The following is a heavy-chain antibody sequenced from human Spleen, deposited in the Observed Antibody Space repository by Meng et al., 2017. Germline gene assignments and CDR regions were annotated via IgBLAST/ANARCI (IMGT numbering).Heavy chain of an antibody. CDR1: GGSFSDYY. V-gene: IGHV4-34*01. J-gene: IGHJ4*02. Sequence: QVQIPQWGAGLLEPSETLSLTCVVSGGSFSDYYWCWTRQPPGKGLEWIGEINHRGNTNYNSFLESRVTISVDTSQNSLSLKLSSVTAADSAVYYCARGPTTVAHDFDYWGQGTLVTVSS. CDR2: INHRGNT. D-gene: IGHD4-11*01. CDR3: ARGPTTVAHDFDY.